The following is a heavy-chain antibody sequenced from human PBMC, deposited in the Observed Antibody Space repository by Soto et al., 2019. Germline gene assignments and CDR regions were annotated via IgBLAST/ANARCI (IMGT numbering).Heavy chain of an antibody. CDR1: GYTFTSYA. D-gene: IGHD3-22*01. J-gene: IGHJ6*02. Sequence: ASVKVSCTASGYTFTSYAMHWVRQAPGQRLEWMGWINAGNGNTKYSQKFQGRVTITRDTSASTAYMELSSLRSEDTAVYYCARVYADYYDSSGYYYFGSRPSRYYGMDVWGQGTTVTVSS. V-gene: IGHV1-3*01. CDR3: ARVYADYYDSSGYYYFGSRPSRYYGMDV. CDR2: INAGNGNT.